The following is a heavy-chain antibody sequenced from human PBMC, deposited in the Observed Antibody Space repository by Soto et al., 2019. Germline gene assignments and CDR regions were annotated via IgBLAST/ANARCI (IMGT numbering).Heavy chain of an antibody. CDR2: VSGSGGST. V-gene: IGHV3-23*01. J-gene: IGHJ4*02. D-gene: IGHD6-13*01. CDR1: GFTFSSYA. CDR3: ARRGPGTYFDY. Sequence: EVQLLESGGGLVQPGGSLRLSCAASGFTFSSYAMRWVRQAPGKGLEWVSAVSGSGGSTYYADSVKGRFTISRDNPKNTLYPQMTSLSAEDTAVSYCARRGPGTYFDYWGQGTLVTVSS.